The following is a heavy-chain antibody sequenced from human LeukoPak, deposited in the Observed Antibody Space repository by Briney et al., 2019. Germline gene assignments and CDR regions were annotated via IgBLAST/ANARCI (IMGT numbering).Heavy chain of an antibody. Sequence: GGSLRLSCAASGFSSSDYWMHWVRHAPGKGLVWVSRMNSDGTTTNYADSVKGRFTISRGNAKNTLYLQMNSLRVEDTAVYYCAKVSAGMGDVDYWGQGTLVTVSS. CDR2: MNSDGTTT. CDR1: GFSSSDYW. V-gene: IGHV3-74*01. D-gene: IGHD1-26*01. CDR3: AKVSAGMGDVDY. J-gene: IGHJ4*02.